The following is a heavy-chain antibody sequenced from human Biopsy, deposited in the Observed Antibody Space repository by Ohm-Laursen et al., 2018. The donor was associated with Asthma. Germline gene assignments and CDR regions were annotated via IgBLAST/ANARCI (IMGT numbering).Heavy chain of an antibody. Sequence: SSVKVSCKASGYTFTSYGISWVRQAPGQGLEWMGGIIPVFGTSNYAQKFQGRVTFTADGSTSSAYMELSSLTSEDSAVYYCAREVSTADYGYYYFAMDVWGQGTTVTVSS. CDR1: GYTFTSYG. J-gene: IGHJ6*02. V-gene: IGHV1-69*01. CDR3: AREVSTADYGYYYFAMDV. CDR2: IIPVFGTS. D-gene: IGHD4-17*01.